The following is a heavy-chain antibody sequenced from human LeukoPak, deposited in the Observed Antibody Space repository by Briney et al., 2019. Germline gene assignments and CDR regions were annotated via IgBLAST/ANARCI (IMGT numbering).Heavy chain of an antibody. CDR2: TYYSGKT. CDR1: GGSISSGSYY. D-gene: IGHD2-8*01. Sequence: PSGTLSLTCTVSGGSISSGSYYWGWLRQPPGKGLEWIGSTYYSGKTYYNPSLKSRATMSVDTSKNHFSLTLSSVTPAHGAVYYCATTNTPNGVYNWYFDLWGRGTLVTVFS. V-gene: IGHV4-39*01. CDR3: ATTNTPNGVYNWYFDL. J-gene: IGHJ2*01.